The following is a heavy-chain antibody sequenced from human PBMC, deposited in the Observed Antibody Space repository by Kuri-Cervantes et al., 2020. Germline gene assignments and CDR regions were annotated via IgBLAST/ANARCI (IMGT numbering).Heavy chain of an antibody. J-gene: IGHJ6*02. CDR3: ARDKRTTQRADYYYGMGV. CDR1: GFTFSSYA. Sequence: GESLKISCAASGFTFSSYAMHWVRQAPGKGLEWVAVISYDGSNKYYADSVKGRFTISRDNSKNTLYLQMNSLRAEDTAVYYCARDKRTTQRADYYYGMGVWGQGTTVTVSS. CDR2: ISYDGSNK. D-gene: IGHD4-11*01. V-gene: IGHV3-30-3*01.